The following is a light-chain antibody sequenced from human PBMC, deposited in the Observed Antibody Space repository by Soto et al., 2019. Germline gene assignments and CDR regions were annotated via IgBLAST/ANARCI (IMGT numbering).Light chain of an antibody. CDR2: GAS. CDR1: QSVSSN. Sequence: EIVMTQSPATLSVSPGERATLSCRASQSVSSNLAWYQQKPGQAPRLLIYGASTRATGIPARFSGGGSGTDFTLTIDSLQSEDFAVYYCQQYNNWPQTFGQGTKVEI. V-gene: IGKV3D-15*01. J-gene: IGKJ1*01. CDR3: QQYNNWPQT.